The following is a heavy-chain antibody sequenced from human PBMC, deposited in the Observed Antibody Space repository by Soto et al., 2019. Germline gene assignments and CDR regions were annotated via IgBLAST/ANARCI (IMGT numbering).Heavy chain of an antibody. D-gene: IGHD3-3*01. Sequence: GGSLRLSCVASGFTFSDYVMTWVRQAPEKGLEWVSTISVGGGSAYYADSVKGRFAISRDNSKNTLYLQMNSLRAEDTAVYYCAKDLAIFGVVIILDYWGQGTLVTVSS. V-gene: IGHV3-23*01. J-gene: IGHJ4*02. CDR3: AKDLAIFGVVIILDY. CDR1: GFTFSDYV. CDR2: ISVGGGSA.